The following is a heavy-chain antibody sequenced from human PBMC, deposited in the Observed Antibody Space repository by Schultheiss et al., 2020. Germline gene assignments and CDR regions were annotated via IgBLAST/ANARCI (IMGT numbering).Heavy chain of an antibody. CDR1: GGSFSGYY. J-gene: IGHJ4*02. D-gene: IGHD3-3*01. CDR3: ARGFPFDF. Sequence: SETLSLTCAVYGGSFSGYYWSWIRQPPGKGLEWIGYISYSGSTNYSPSLKSRVSLLEDTSKNQFSLRLTSVTAADTAVYYCARGFPFDFWGQGIRVTVSS. V-gene: IGHV4-59*01. CDR2: ISYSGST.